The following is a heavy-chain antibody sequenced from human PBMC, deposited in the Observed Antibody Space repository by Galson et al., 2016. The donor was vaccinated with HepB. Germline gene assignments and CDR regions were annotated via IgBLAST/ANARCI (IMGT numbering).Heavy chain of an antibody. CDR2: IIPLFGTS. CDR3: ARAHWGNGGIYYFDY. D-gene: IGHD2-8*01. CDR1: GGTFTTYP. V-gene: IGHV1-69*13. Sequence: SVKVSCKASGGTFTTYPISWVRQAPGQGLEWMGGIIPLFGTSNYAQRFQGRVTITADASTSTAYMELSSLKSEDTAVYYCARAHWGNGGIYYFDYWGQGTLVTVSS. J-gene: IGHJ4*02.